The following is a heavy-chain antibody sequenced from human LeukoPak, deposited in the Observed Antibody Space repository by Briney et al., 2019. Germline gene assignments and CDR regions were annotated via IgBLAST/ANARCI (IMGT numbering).Heavy chain of an antibody. Sequence: KPSETLSLTCTVSGGSISSYYWSWIRQPPGKGLEWIGYIYYSGSTNYNPSLKSRVTLSVDTSKNQFSLKLSSVTAADTAVYYCARYGSSSWYSYYFDYWGQGTLVTVSS. V-gene: IGHV4-59*01. CDR1: GGSISSYY. D-gene: IGHD6-13*01. CDR2: IYYSGST. J-gene: IGHJ4*02. CDR3: ARYGSSSWYSYYFDY.